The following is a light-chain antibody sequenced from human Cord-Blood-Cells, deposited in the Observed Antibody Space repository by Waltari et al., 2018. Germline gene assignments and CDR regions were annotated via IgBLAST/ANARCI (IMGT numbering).Light chain of an antibody. Sequence: DPVTITCRASQSISSYLNWYQQKPGKAPKLLIYAASSLQSGVPSRFSGSGSGTAFTLTISSLQREDLATCYSQQTYRTPLTFGGGTRLEIK. CDR2: AAS. J-gene: IGKJ4*01. CDR1: QSISSY. CDR3: QQTYRTPLT. V-gene: IGKV1-39*01.